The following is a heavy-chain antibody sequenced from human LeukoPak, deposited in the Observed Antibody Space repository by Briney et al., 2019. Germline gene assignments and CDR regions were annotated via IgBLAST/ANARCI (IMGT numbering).Heavy chain of an antibody. CDR3: AKGDIVARF. Sequence: GGSLRLSCAASGFTFSSYGMHWVRQAPGKGLEWVAFIWYDGSNKYYADSVKGRFTISRDNSKNTLYLQMNSLRAEDTAVYYCAKGDIVARFWGQGTLVTVSS. D-gene: IGHD5-12*01. J-gene: IGHJ4*02. V-gene: IGHV3-30*02. CDR1: GFTFSSYG. CDR2: IWYDGSNK.